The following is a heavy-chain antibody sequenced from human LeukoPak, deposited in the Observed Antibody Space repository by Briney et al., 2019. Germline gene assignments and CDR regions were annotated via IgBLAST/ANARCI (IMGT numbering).Heavy chain of an antibody. D-gene: IGHD2-15*01. CDR3: AQKAPYSPGYSQQ. V-gene: IGHV4-59*01. CDR2: IYQSGTT. CDR1: GGSITSYF. Sequence: SETLSLTCTVSGGSITSYFWTWIRQPPGKGLEWIGYIYQSGTTNYNPSLKSRVSISVDTSKNQFSLKLSSVTAADTAVYYCAQKAPYSPGYSQQWGQGTLVTVSS. J-gene: IGHJ1*01.